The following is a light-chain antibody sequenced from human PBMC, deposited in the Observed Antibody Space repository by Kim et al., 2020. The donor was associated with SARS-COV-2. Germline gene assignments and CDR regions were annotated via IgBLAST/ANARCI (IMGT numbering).Light chain of an antibody. CDR3: HKYYSTWT. Sequence: DIVMTQSPDSLAVSLGERATINCKSSQSVLYSSNNKNYLAWYQQKPGQPPKLLIYWASTRESGVPDRFSGSGSGTDFTLTISSLQAEDVAVYYCHKYYSTWTFGQGTKVHIK. V-gene: IGKV4-1*01. CDR1: QSVLYSSNNKNY. J-gene: IGKJ1*01. CDR2: WAS.